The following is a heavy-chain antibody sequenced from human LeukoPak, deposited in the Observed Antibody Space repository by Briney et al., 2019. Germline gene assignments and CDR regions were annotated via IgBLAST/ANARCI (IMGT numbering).Heavy chain of an antibody. CDR2: INHSGST. D-gene: IGHD5-24*01. Sequence: PSETLSLTCAVYGGSFSGYYWSWIRQPPGKGLEWIGEINHSGSTNYNPSLKSRVTISVDTSKNQFSLKLSSVTAADTAVYYCARGRLQRYYNYYMDVWGKGTTVTVSS. CDR3: ARGRLQRYYNYYMDV. J-gene: IGHJ6*03. CDR1: GGSFSGYY. V-gene: IGHV4-34*01.